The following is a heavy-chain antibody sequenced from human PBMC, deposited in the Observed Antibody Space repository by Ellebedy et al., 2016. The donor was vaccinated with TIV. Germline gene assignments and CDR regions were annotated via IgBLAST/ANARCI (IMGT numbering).Heavy chain of an antibody. V-gene: IGHV5-51*01. CDR2: IYPGDSDT. J-gene: IGHJ4*02. Sequence: GESLKISCKGSGYSFTSYWIGWVRQMPGKGLEWMGIIYPGDSDTRYSPSFQGQVTISADKSISTAYLQWSSLKASDTAMYYCARRSRADSSGYSGLEFDYWGQGTLVTVSS. CDR1: GYSFTSYW. CDR3: ARRSRADSSGYSGLEFDY. D-gene: IGHD3-22*01.